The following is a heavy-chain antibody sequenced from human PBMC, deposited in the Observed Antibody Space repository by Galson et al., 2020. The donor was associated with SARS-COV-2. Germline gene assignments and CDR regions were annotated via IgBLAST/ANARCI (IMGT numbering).Heavy chain of an antibody. Sequence: GGSLRLSCAGSGFTFSQYAMSWVRQAPGKGLEWVSSITGIGDSTYHADPVKGRFTISGDNSKKMVFLQMNSLRADDTAVYYCARGLIWQQLLGDNWGQGTLVTVSS. CDR1: GFTFSQYA. CDR2: ITGIGDST. J-gene: IGHJ4*02. D-gene: IGHD6-13*01. CDR3: ARGLIWQQLLGDN. V-gene: IGHV3-23*01.